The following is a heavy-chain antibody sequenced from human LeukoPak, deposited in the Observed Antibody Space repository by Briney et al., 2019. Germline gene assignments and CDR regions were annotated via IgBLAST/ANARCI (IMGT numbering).Heavy chain of an antibody. CDR2: ISPRGDIT. J-gene: IGHJ4*02. CDR3: AKDDAWLRFGE. V-gene: IGHV3-23*01. D-gene: IGHD3-10*01. CDR1: GFTFSSHG. Sequence: LAGGSLRLSCAASGFTFSSHGMDWVRQAPGKGLEWVSGISPRGDITYYADSVKGRFTISRDNSKNTLFLEVISLTAEDTAVYYCAKDDAWLRFGEWSQGTLVAVSS.